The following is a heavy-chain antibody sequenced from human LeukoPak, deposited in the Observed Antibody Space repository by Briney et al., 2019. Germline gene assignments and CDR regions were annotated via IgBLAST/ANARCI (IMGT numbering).Heavy chain of an antibody. Sequence: PGGSLRLSCAASGFTFDDYAMHWVRQAPGKGLEWVSGISWSSGSIGYADSVKGRFTISRDNSKNTLYLQMNSLRTEDTAVYYCATDPSGTYSYYLHYWGQGTLVTVSS. J-gene: IGHJ4*02. CDR2: ISWSSGSI. V-gene: IGHV3-9*01. CDR1: GFTFDDYA. CDR3: ATDPSGTYSYYLHY. D-gene: IGHD1-26*01.